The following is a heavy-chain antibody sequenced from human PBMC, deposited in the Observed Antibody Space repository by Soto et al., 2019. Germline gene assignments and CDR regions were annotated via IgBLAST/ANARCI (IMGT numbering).Heavy chain of an antibody. D-gene: IGHD2-8*01. V-gene: IGHV3-30-3*01. CDR2: ISYDGINK. CDR3: ASNEKGYFDY. J-gene: IGHJ4*02. CDR1: GFTFSSYS. Sequence: QVQLVESGGGVVQPGSSLRLSCAASGFTFSSYSMHWVRQAPGKGLEWVALISYDGINKYYADSVKGRFTISRDNSKNTLYLQMNSLRPEDTAVYYCASNEKGYFDYWGQGTLVTVSS.